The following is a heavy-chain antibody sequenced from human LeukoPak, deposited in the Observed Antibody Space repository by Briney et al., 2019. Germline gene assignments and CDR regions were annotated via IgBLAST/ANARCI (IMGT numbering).Heavy chain of an antibody. CDR3: ATEYWYRHDY. Sequence: GGSLRLSCATSGFNFNYYFMGWVRQAPGKGLEWLATIDKDGSGTEYIDSVRGRFTISRDNTKKSIHLQMSSLSADDTAVYFCATEYWYRHDYWGQGTLVTVSS. CDR1: GFNFNYYF. J-gene: IGHJ4*02. CDR2: IDKDGSGT. D-gene: IGHD6-13*01. V-gene: IGHV3-7*01.